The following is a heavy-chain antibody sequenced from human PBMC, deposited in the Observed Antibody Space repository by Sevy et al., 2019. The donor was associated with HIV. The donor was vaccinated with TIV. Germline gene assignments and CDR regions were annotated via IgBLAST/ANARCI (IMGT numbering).Heavy chain of an antibody. V-gene: IGHV3-23*01. CDR3: AKRVGATGGVFDY. CDR1: GVTFNNYA. D-gene: IGHD1-26*01. Sequence: GGSLRLSCAASGVTFNNYAMSWVRQAPGKGLEWVAVISGSGGSTNYADAAKGRFTISRDNSKNTLYLQMNSLRAEDTTVYYCAKRVGATGGVFDYWGQGTLVTVSS. J-gene: IGHJ4*02. CDR2: ISGSGGST.